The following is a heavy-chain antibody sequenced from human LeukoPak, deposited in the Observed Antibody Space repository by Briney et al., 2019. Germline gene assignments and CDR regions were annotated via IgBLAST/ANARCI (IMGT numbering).Heavy chain of an antibody. CDR1: GFTFSSYG. J-gene: IGHJ4*02. CDR3: ARVRGSGSYYLIDY. D-gene: IGHD3-10*01. CDR2: IWYDGSNK. Sequence: GGFLRLSCAASGFTFSSYGMHWVRQAPGKGLEWVAVIWYDGSNKYYAASVKGRFTISRDNSKNTLYLQMNSLRAEDTAVYYCARVRGSGSYYLIDYWGQGTLVTVSS. V-gene: IGHV3-33*01.